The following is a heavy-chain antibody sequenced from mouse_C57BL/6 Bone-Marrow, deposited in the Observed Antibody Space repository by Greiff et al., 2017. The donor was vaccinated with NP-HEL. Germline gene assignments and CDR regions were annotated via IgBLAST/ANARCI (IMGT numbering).Heavy chain of an antibody. Sequence: VQLQQPGAELVRPGTSVKLSCKASGYTFTSYWMHWVKQRPGQGLEWIGVIDPSDSYTNYNQKFKGKATLTVDTSSSTAYMQLSSLTSEDSAVYYCARSWGDWGQGTLVTVSA. V-gene: IGHV1-59*01. CDR3: ARSWGD. J-gene: IGHJ3*01. CDR2: IDPSDSYT. CDR1: GYTFTSYW.